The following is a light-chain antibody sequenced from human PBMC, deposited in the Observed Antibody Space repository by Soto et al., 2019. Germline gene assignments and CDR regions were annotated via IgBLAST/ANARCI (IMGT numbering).Light chain of an antibody. J-gene: IGLJ2*01. Sequence: QSVLPQSPSASASLGASVNLTCTLSSGHSSYAIAWHQQQPEQGPRYLMKLNSDGSHSKGDGIPDRFSGSSSGAERYLTISSLQSEEEADYYCQTWGTGTVVFGGGTKVTVL. CDR3: QTWGTGTVV. CDR1: SGHSSYA. V-gene: IGLV4-69*01. CDR2: LNSDGSH.